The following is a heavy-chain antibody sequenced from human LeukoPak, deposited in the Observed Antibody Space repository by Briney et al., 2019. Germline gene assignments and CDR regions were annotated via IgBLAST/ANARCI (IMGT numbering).Heavy chain of an antibody. D-gene: IGHD5-12*01. CDR3: ARGRVATIALSY. Sequence: ASVKVSCKASGYTFTTYAMHWVRQAPGQRLEWMAWINGGNGNTKYSQKLQGRVIITRDTSASTVYMELSSLRSEDTAVYYCARGRVATIALSYWGQGTLVTVSS. J-gene: IGHJ4*02. V-gene: IGHV1-3*01. CDR2: INGGNGNT. CDR1: GYTFTTYA.